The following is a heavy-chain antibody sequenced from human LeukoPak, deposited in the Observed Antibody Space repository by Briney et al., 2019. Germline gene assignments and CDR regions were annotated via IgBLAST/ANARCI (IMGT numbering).Heavy chain of an antibody. Sequence: SCAASGLTVGNNHMNWVRQAPGKGLEWMGEINHSGSTNYNPSLKSRVTISVDTSKNQFSLKLSSVTAADTAVYYCARDPALSQQLVPEAFDIWGQGTMVTVSS. CDR3: ARDPALSQQLVPEAFDI. V-gene: IGHV4-34*01. D-gene: IGHD6-13*01. CDR2: INHSGST. J-gene: IGHJ3*02. CDR1: GLTVGNNH.